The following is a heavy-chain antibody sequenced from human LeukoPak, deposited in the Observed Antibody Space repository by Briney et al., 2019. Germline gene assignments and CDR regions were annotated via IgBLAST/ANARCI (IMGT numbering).Heavy chain of an antibody. V-gene: IGHV4-59*01. J-gene: IGHJ4*02. CDR3: ASSGGYYFDY. Sequence: SETLSLTCTVSGGSISSYYWSWIRQPPGKGLEWIGYIYYSGSTNYNPSLKSRVTISVDTSKNQLSLKLSSVTAADTAVYYCASSGGYYFDYWGQGTLVTVSS. CDR2: IYYSGST. CDR1: GGSISSYY.